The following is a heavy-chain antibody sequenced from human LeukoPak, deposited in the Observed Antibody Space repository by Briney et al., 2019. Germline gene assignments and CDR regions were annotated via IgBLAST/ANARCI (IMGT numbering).Heavy chain of an antibody. J-gene: IGHJ6*03. D-gene: IGHD2-2*01. Sequence: GGSLRLSCAASGFTFSAYWMHWVRQAPGKGLVWVSRINSDGSSTTYADSVKGRFTISRDNAQNTLYLQMNSLRAEDTAVYYCARVGARCSSTRCQNYYYYMDVWGKGTTVTISS. CDR2: INSDGSST. CDR3: ARVGARCSSTRCQNYYYYMDV. V-gene: IGHV3-74*01. CDR1: GFTFSAYW.